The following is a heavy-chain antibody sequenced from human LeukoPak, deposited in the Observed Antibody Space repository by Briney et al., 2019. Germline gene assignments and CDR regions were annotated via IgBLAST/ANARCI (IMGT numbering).Heavy chain of an antibody. D-gene: IGHD6-13*01. CDR2: INPSGDST. V-gene: IGHV1-46*01. Sequence: ASVKVSCKASGYTFTSYYMHWVRQAPGQGLEWMGIINPSGDSTSYAQKFQGRVTMTRGTSTSTVYMELSSLRSEDTAVYYCARRIAASYDAFDIWGQGTMVTVSS. CDR1: GYTFTSYY. J-gene: IGHJ3*02. CDR3: ARRIAASYDAFDI.